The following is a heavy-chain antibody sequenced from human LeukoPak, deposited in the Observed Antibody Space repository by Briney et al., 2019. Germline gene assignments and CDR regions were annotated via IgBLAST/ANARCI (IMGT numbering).Heavy chain of an antibody. D-gene: IGHD3-10*01. CDR3: ARRYYYGSGSYSLDY. V-gene: IGHV4-34*01. J-gene: IGHJ4*02. CDR2: INHSGST. Sequence: SETLSLTCAVYGGSFSGYYWSWIRQPPGKGLEWIGEINHSGSTNYNPSLKSRVTISVDTSKNRFSLKLSSVTAADTAVYYCARRYYYGSGSYSLDYWGQGTLVTVSS. CDR1: GGSFSGYY.